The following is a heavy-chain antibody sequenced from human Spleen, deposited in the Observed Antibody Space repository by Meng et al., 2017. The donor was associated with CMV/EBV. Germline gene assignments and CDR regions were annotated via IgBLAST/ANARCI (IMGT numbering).Heavy chain of an antibody. V-gene: IGHV3-30-3*01. J-gene: IGHJ6*02. Sequence: GGSLRLSCAASGFTFSSYAMHWVRQAPGKGLEWVAVISYDGSNKYYADSVKGRFTISRDNSKNTLYLQMNSLRAEDTAVYYCARTYCSSTSCYLLNYYYYGMDVWGQGTTVTVSS. CDR1: GFTFSSYA. CDR2: ISYDGSNK. CDR3: ARTYCSSTSCYLLNYYYYGMDV. D-gene: IGHD2-2*01.